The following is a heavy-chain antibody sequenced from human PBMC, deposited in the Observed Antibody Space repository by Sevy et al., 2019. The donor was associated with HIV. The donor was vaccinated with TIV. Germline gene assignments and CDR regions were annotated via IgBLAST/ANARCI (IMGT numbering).Heavy chain of an antibody. CDR1: GFSFSYYG. D-gene: IGHD3-10*01. V-gene: IGHV3-21*01. CDR3: ARDYGSGEGY. CDR2: ISSSSTYI. J-gene: IGHJ4*02. Sequence: GGSLRLSCIGSGFSFSYYGIHWVRQAPGKGLDWVSSISSSSTYIYHADSVRGRFTISRDNAKNSLYLQMNSLRADDTAVYYCARDYGSGEGYWGQGTLVTVSS.